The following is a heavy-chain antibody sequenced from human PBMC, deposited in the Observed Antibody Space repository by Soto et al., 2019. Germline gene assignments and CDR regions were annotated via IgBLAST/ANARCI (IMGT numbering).Heavy chain of an antibody. D-gene: IGHD3-22*01. J-gene: IGHJ3*02. Sequence: PGGSLRLSCAASGFTFGSYAMSWVRQVPGKGLEWVSAISGSGGSTYYADSVKGRFTISRDNSKNTLYLQMNSLRAEDTAVYYCAKDSARGYYDSSGYYQPNDAFDIWGQGTMVTVSS. V-gene: IGHV3-23*01. CDR2: ISGSGGST. CDR3: AKDSARGYYDSSGYYQPNDAFDI. CDR1: GFTFGSYA.